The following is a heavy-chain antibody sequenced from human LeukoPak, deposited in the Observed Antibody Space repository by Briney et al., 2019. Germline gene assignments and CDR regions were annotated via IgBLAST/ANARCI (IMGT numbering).Heavy chain of an antibody. CDR3: ARRTRHSYYDILTGYYDY. CDR1: GFTFSSYS. Sequence: GGSLRLSCAASGFTFSSYSMNWVRQAPGKGLEWLSYITSSSNTIFYADSVKGRFTVSRDNAKNSLYLQMNSLRAEDTAVYYCARRTRHSYYDILTGYYDYWGQGTLVTVSS. J-gene: IGHJ4*02. CDR2: ITSSSNTI. D-gene: IGHD3-9*01. V-gene: IGHV3-48*04.